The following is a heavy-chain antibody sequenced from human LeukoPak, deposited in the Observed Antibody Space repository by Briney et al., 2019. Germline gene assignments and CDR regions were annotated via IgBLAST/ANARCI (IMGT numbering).Heavy chain of an antibody. D-gene: IGHD3-10*01. J-gene: IGHJ4*02. Sequence: DSVKVSCKASGYTFTSYDINWVRQATGQGLELMGWMNPNSGNTGYAQKFQGRVTMTRNTSISTAYMELSSLRSEDTAVYYCARGRSGMVRGASGTYYFDYWGQGTLVTVSS. CDR2: MNPNSGNT. CDR3: ARGRSGMVRGASGTYYFDY. CDR1: GYTFTSYD. V-gene: IGHV1-8*01.